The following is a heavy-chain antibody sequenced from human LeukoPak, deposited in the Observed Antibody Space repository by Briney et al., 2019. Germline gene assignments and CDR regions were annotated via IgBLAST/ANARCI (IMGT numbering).Heavy chain of an antibody. Sequence: SQTLSLTCTVSRGSISSGFYYWNWIRQPAGKGLEWIGRIYTSGSTNYNPSLKSRVTMSVDTSKNQFSLKLSSVTAADTAVYYCAREAHYYDSSGYVNWFDPWGQGTLVTVSS. CDR1: RGSISSGFYY. CDR2: IYTSGST. J-gene: IGHJ5*02. CDR3: AREAHYYDSSGYVNWFDP. V-gene: IGHV4-61*02. D-gene: IGHD3-22*01.